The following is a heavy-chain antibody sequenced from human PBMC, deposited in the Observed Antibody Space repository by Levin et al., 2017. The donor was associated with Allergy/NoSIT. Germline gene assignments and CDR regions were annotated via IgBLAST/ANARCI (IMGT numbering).Heavy chain of an antibody. V-gene: IGHV3-33*01. J-gene: IGHJ4*02. D-gene: IGHD2-15*01. CDR2: IWSDGSNK. CDR1: GFTFSSYG. CDR3: ARDLYCTGDSCSGVLDY. Sequence: GESLKISCAASGFTFSSYGMHWVRQAPGKGLEWVAVIWSDGSNKYYADSVKGRFTISRDNSKHTLYLQMNSLRAEDTAVYCCARDLYCTGDSCSGVLDYWGQGTLVTVSS.